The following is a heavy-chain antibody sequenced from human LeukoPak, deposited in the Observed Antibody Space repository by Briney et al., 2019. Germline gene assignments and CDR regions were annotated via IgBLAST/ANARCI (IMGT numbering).Heavy chain of an antibody. D-gene: IGHD4-11*01. CDR1: GFTFSSNA. J-gene: IGHJ4*02. CDR3: AKGRIDYPWYFDY. CDR2: ISGSGGTT. V-gene: IGHV3-23*01. Sequence: PGGSLRLSCVASGFTFSSNALTCVRQAPGKGLECVSVISGSGGTTHYADSVKGRFSISRDNSKNTLYLQMNSLRAEDTAVYYCAKGRIDYPWYFDYWGQGTLVTVSS.